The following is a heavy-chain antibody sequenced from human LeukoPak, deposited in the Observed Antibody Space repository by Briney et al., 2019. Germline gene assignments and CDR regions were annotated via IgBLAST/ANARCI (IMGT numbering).Heavy chain of an antibody. Sequence: GRSLRLSCAACGFAFSSYGMHWVRQAPGKGLEWMAVVSDDGSNKYYEDSVRGRFTISRDNSKNTLYLQMSSLRDEDTAVYYCAKPRLRGGYLFDYWGQGTLVTVSS. J-gene: IGHJ4*02. D-gene: IGHD5-12*01. CDR3: AKPRLRGGYLFDY. CDR1: GFAFSSYG. CDR2: VSDDGSNK. V-gene: IGHV3-30*18.